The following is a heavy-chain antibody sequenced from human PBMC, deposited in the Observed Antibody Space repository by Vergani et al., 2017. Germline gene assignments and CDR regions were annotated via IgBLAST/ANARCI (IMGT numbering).Heavy chain of an antibody. Sequence: EVQLVESGGGLVQPGGSLRLSCAASGFTVSSNYMSWVRQAPGKGLEWVSVIYSGGSTYYADSVKGRFTISRHNSKNTLYLQMNSRRAEDTAVYYCARMVPGVGWYFDLWGRGTLVTVFS. CDR2: IYSGGST. V-gene: IGHV3-53*04. J-gene: IGHJ2*01. CDR3: ARMVPGVGWYFDL. D-gene: IGHD4/OR15-4a*01. CDR1: GFTVSSNY.